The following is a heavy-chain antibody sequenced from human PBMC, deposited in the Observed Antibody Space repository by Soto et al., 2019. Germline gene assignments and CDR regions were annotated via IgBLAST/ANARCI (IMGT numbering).Heavy chain of an antibody. CDR1: GYTFTRYT. J-gene: IGHJ6*02. CDR3: AKAGYSGYDWDYYYGMDV. D-gene: IGHD5-12*01. V-gene: IGHV1-3*01. CDR2: INPDNGNT. Sequence: ASVKVSCKASGYTFTRYTMNWVRQAPGQRLEWMGWINPDNGNTKSSQKFQGRVTITADKSTSTAYMELSSLRSEDTAVYYCAKAGYSGYDWDYYYGMDVWAQGTTVTVSS.